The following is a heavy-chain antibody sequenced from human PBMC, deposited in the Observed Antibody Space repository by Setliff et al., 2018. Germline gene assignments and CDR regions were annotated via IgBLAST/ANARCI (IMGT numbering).Heavy chain of an antibody. CDR3: ARVRNTQNGFFDY. Sequence: SETLSLTCTVSGGSISSHYWSWIRQPPGKGLEWIGTIYHSGNTYYNPYLNSRLTISVDTSKNQSSLRLTSVTAADTAIYYCARVRNTQNGFFDYWSQGTLVTVSS. J-gene: IGHJ4*02. CDR2: IYHSGNT. CDR1: GGSISSHY. D-gene: IGHD1-1*01. V-gene: IGHV4-59*11.